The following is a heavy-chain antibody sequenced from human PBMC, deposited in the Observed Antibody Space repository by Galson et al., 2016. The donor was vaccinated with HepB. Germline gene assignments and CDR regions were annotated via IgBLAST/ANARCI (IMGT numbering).Heavy chain of an antibody. CDR1: GFNFRASY. V-gene: IGHV3-11*04. CDR2: ISESGTNT. Sequence: SLRLSCAASGFNFRASYMIWIRQAPGKSLEWVSFISESGTNTFDADSVRGRFTISRDNARNSLYLHMNSLRVEDTAIYYCANLHYYASQYWGQGTLVSVSS. CDR3: ANLHYYASQY. D-gene: IGHD3-10*01. J-gene: IGHJ4*02.